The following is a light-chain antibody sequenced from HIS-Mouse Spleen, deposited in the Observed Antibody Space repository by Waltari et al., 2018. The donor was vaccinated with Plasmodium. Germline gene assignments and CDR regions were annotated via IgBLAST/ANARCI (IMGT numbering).Light chain of an antibody. J-gene: IGKJ1*01. CDR3: QQYGSSPQT. CDR2: GAS. CDR1: QSVSSSY. V-gene: IGKV3-20*01. Sequence: EIVLTQSPGTLSLSPGERATLSCRASQSVSSSYLAWYQQKPGQAPRLLIYGASSRATGIPDRFSGRGSGTDCTLTISRLEPEDFAVYYCQQYGSSPQTFGQGTKVEIK.